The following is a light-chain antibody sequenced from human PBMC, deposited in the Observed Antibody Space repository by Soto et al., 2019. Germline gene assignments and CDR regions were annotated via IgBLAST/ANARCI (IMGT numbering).Light chain of an antibody. J-gene: IGLJ1*01. CDR3: SSYTSSSTLDV. V-gene: IGLV2-14*01. Sequence: QSVLTQPASVSGSLGQSITISCTGTRSDVGGYNYVSWYQQHPGKAPKLMIYDVSNRPSGVSNRFSGSKSGNTASLTISGLQAEDEADYYCSSYTSSSTLDVFGTGTKVTVL. CDR2: DVS. CDR1: RSDVGGYNY.